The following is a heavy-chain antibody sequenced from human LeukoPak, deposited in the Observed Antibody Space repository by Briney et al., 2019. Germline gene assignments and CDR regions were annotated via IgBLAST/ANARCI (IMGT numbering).Heavy chain of an antibody. Sequence: SETLSLTCTVSGGSISSGDYYWSWIRQPPGKGLEWIGYIYYSGSTYYNPSLKSRVTISVDTSKNQFSLKLSSVTAADTAVYYCASRNSGSYSQLDYWGEGTLVTVSS. D-gene: IGHD3-10*01. V-gene: IGHV4-30-4*08. CDR3: ASRNSGSYSQLDY. CDR1: GGSISSGDYY. CDR2: IYYSGST. J-gene: IGHJ4*02.